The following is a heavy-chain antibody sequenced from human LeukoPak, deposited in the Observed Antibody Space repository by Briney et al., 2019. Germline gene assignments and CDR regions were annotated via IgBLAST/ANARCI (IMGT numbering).Heavy chain of an antibody. J-gene: IGHJ6*04. CDR2: IYPGDSTT. Sequence: GESLKISCKGSGYSFATNWIGWVRQMPGKGLEWMGIIYPGDSTTRYSPPFQGQVTMSADKSINTAYLRWSSLKASDTAMYYCARLPPYYYAMDVWGKGTTVTVSS. CDR1: GYSFATNW. CDR3: ARLPPYYYAMDV. V-gene: IGHV5-51*01.